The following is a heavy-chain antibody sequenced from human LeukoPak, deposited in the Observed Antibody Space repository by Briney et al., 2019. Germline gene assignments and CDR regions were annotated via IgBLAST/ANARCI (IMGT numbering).Heavy chain of an antibody. J-gene: IGHJ4*02. CDR3: AKDSIPRYCESTGPTFDY. V-gene: IGHV3-23*01. D-gene: IGHD2-8*02. CDR1: GFTFSSYA. CDR2: ISGRGSNT. Sequence: GGSLRLSCAASGFTFSSYAMSWVRQAPGKGLEWVSGISGRGSNTNYADSVKGRFTISRDNSKNTLYLQMNSLRAVDTAVYYCAKDSIPRYCESTGPTFDYWGQGTQVTVSS.